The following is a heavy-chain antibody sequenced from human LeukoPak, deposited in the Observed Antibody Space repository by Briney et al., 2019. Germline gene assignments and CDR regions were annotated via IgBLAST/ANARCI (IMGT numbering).Heavy chain of an antibody. CDR2: IYTDGSST. Sequence: PGGSLRLSCAASGFTFSSYWMHWVRQAPRKGLVWVLRIYTDGSSTSYADSVEGRFTISRDNAENTLYLQMNSLRAEDTAVYYCARGLRNDYGDYGPDYWGQGTLVTVSS. CDR3: ARGLRNDYGDYGPDY. J-gene: IGHJ4*02. D-gene: IGHD4-17*01. CDR1: GFTFSSYW. V-gene: IGHV3-74*01.